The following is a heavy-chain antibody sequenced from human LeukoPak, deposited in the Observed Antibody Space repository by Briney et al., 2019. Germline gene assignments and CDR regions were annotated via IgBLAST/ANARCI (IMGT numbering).Heavy chain of an antibody. V-gene: IGHV1-69*13. CDR1: GGTFISYA. CDR3: ARNKRYFDWLFWDY. D-gene: IGHD3-9*01. CDR2: IIPIFGTA. Sequence: SVKVSCKASGGTFISYAISWVRQAPGQGLEWMGGIIPIFGTANYAQKFQGRVTITADESTSTAYMELSSLRSEDTAVYYCARNKRYFDWLFWDYWGQGTLVTVSS. J-gene: IGHJ4*02.